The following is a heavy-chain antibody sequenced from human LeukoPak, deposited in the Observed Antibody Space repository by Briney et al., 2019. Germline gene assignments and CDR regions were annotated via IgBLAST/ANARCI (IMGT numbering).Heavy chain of an antibody. CDR3: ARALRGYCSGGSCYHFDY. J-gene: IGHJ4*02. CDR1: GGSISSYY. D-gene: IGHD2-15*01. V-gene: IGHV4-59*12. CDR2: IYYSGST. Sequence: SETLSLTCTVSGGSISSYYWSWIRQPPGKGLEWIGSIYYSGSTYYNPSLKSRVTISVDTSKNQFSLKLSSVTAADTAVYYCARALRGYCSGGSCYHFDYWGQGTLVTVSS.